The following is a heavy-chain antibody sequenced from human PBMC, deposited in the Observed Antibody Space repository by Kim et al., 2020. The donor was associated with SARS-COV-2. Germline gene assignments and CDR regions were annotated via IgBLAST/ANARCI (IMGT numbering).Heavy chain of an antibody. J-gene: IGHJ5*02. D-gene: IGHD3-9*01. Sequence: ASVKVSCKASGYTFTSYAMHWVRQAPGQRLEWMGWINAGNGNTKYSQKFQGRVTITRDTSASTAYMELSSLRSEDTAVYYCARDLFPYYDILTGYYVYGNWFDPWGQGTLVTVSS. V-gene: IGHV1-3*01. CDR1: GYTFTSYA. CDR3: ARDLFPYYDILTGYYVYGNWFDP. CDR2: INAGNGNT.